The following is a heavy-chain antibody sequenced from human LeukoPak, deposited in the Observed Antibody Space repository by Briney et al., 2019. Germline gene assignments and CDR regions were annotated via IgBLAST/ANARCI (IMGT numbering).Heavy chain of an antibody. CDR2: INSNGGRT. J-gene: IGHJ4*02. CDR3: ARGRPDGYQEDLDS. D-gene: IGHD5-24*01. CDR1: GFTFSSYA. V-gene: IGHV3-64*01. Sequence: GGSLRLSCAASGFTFSSYAMHWVRQAPGKGLEYVSGINSNGGRTYYANSVKGRFIISRDNSKNTLYLQMGSLRAEDMAVYYCARGRPDGYQEDLDSWDQGSLVTVSS.